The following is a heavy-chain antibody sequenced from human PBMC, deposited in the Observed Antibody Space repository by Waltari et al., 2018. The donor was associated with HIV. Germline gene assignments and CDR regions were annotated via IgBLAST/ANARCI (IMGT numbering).Heavy chain of an antibody. J-gene: IGHJ4*02. V-gene: IGHV3-21*01. D-gene: IGHD6-19*01. CDR3: AREFRGDIAVAGTAFDY. Sequence: LEWVSSISSSSSYIYYADSVKGRFTISRDNAKNSLYLQMNSLRAEDTAVYYCAREFRGDIAVAGTAFDYWGQGTLVTVSS. CDR2: ISSSSSYI.